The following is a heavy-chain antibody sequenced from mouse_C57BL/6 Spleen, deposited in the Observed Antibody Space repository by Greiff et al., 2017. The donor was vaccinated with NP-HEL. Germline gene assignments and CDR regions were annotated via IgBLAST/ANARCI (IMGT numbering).Heavy chain of an antibody. V-gene: IGHV1-50*01. Sequence: QVQLQQPGAELVKPGASVKLSCKASGYTFTSYWMQWVKQRPGPGLEWIGEIDPSDSYTNYNQKFKGKATLTVDTSASTAYMQLSSLKSEDSAVYYCARRSTFAYWGQGTLVTVSA. CDR2: IDPSDSYT. J-gene: IGHJ3*01. CDR3: ARRSTFAY. CDR1: GYTFTSYW.